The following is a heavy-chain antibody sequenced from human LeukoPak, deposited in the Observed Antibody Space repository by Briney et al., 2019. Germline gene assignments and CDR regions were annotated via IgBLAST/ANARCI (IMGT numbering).Heavy chain of an antibody. CDR2: ISTSSSYI. Sequence: GGSLRLSCAASGFIISSYNMNWVRQAPGKGLEWVSSISTSSSYIYYADSVKGRFTISRDNAKNSLYLQMNSLRGEDTAVYYCARVLGYYYDSRGHDYWGQGTLVTVSS. CDR3: ARVLGYYYDSRGHDY. V-gene: IGHV3-21*01. J-gene: IGHJ4*02. CDR1: GFIISSYN. D-gene: IGHD3-22*01.